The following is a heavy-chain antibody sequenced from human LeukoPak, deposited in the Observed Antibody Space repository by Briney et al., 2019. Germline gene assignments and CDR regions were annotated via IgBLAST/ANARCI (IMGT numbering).Heavy chain of an antibody. Sequence: PETLSLTCIVSGGSISSSGYYWGWIRQPPGKGLEWIGSIYYSGSTYYNPSLKSRVTISVDTSKNQFSLKLSSVTAADTAVYYCAITIFGVVMEDYWGQGTLVTVSS. CDR2: IYYSGST. V-gene: IGHV4-39*01. CDR1: GGSISSSGYY. CDR3: AITIFGVVMEDY. D-gene: IGHD3-3*01. J-gene: IGHJ4*02.